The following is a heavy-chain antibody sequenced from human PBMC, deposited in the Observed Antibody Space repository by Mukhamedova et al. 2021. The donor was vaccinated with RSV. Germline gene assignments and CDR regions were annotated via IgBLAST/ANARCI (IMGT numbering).Heavy chain of an antibody. CDR3: TTDVLAWTSGPYSGYDPPLDY. D-gene: IGHD5-12*01. CDR2: GTT. V-gene: IGHV3-15*01. J-gene: IGHJ4*02. Sequence: GTTDYAAPVKGRFTISRDDSKNTLYLQMNSLKTEDTAVYYCTTDVLAWTSGPYSGYDPPLDYWGQGTLVTVSS.